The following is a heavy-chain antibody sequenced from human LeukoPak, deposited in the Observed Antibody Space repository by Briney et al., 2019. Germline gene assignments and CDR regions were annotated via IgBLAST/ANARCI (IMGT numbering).Heavy chain of an antibody. CDR2: ISYDGSNK. CDR3: ARGPTGGNSEQYFQH. V-gene: IGHV3-30*01. D-gene: IGHD4-23*01. Sequence: GRSLRLSCAASGFTFSSYAMHWVRQAPGKGLEGVAVISYDGSNKYYADSVKGRFTISRDNSKNTLYLQMNSLRAEDTAVYYCARGPTGGNSEQYFQHWGQGTLVTVSS. J-gene: IGHJ1*01. CDR1: GFTFSSYA.